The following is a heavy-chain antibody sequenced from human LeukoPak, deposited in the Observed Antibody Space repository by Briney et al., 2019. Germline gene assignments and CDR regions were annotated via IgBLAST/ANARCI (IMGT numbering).Heavy chain of an antibody. J-gene: IGHJ5*02. V-gene: IGHV3-23*01. CDR1: GFTFYTSA. CDR2: ISGSGGST. Sequence: RSGGSLRLSCEASGFTFYTSAMSWVRQGPGKGLEWVSTISGSGGSTYYADSVKGRFTISRDNSKNTLYVQMNSLRAEDTAVYYCAKVSSRRSRLGELSGTWGQGTLVTVSS. CDR3: AKVSSRRSRLGELSGT. D-gene: IGHD3-16*02.